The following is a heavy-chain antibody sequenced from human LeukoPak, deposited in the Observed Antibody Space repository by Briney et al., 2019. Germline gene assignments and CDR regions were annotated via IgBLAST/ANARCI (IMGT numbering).Heavy chain of an antibody. D-gene: IGHD2-15*01. Sequence: GGSLRLSCTASGFIFGDYAMSWVRQAPGKGLEGVGFIRSKAYGGTTEYAASVKGRFTISRDDSKSIAYLQMNSLKTEDTAVYYCTRVGAVVAAFQQNYYYYGMDVWGQGTTVTVSS. CDR1: GFIFGDYA. J-gene: IGHJ6*02. V-gene: IGHV3-49*04. CDR2: IRSKAYGGTT. CDR3: TRVGAVVAAFQQNYYYYGMDV.